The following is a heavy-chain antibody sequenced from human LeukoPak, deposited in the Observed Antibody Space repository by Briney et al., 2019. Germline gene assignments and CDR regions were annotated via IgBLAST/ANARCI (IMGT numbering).Heavy chain of an antibody. J-gene: IGHJ4*02. CDR2: IYYSGST. Sequence: SETLSLTCTVSGGSISSGDYYWSWIRQPPGKGLEWIGYIYYSGSTYYNPSLKSRVTISVDTSKNQFSLKLSSVTAADTAVYYCTDGSYSRYFDYWGQGTLVTVSS. CDR1: GGSISSGDYY. V-gene: IGHV4-30-4*08. CDR3: TDGSYSRYFDY. D-gene: IGHD1-26*01.